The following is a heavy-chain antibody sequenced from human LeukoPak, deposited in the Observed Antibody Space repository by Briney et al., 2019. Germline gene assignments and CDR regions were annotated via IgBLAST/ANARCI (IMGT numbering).Heavy chain of an antibody. V-gene: IGHV3-11*06. D-gene: IGHD7-27*01. CDR3: ARDSPGDPVGY. J-gene: IGHJ4*02. Sequence: GGSLRLSCAASGFTFSDYYMSWIRQAPGKGLEWVSYISSSSSYTNYADSVKGRFTISRDNAKNSLYLQMNSLRAEDTAVYYCARDSPGDPVGYWGQGTLVTVSS. CDR1: GFTFSDYY. CDR2: ISSSSSYT.